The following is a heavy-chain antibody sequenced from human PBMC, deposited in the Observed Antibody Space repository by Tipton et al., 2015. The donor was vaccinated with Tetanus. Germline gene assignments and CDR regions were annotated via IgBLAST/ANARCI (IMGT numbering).Heavy chain of an antibody. CDR2: SWYDGTDK. CDR3: AREADCSGGSGFSGGLDN. V-gene: IGHV3-33*01. CDR1: GFIFSSYG. Sequence: SLRLSCAASGFIFSSYGIHWVRQAPGKGLEWVAVSWYDGTDKYYADSVKGRFTISRDNSKNTLYLQMNSRRAGDTAVYYCAREADCSGGSGFSGGLDNRGQGSQVPVAS. J-gene: IGHJ4*02. D-gene: IGHD2-15*01.